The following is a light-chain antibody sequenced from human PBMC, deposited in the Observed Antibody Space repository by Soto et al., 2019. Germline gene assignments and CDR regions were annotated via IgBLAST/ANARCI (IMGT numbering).Light chain of an antibody. CDR3: QSYDGSLSGYVV. Sequence: QSVLTQPPSVSGAPGQRVTISCTGSSSNIGAGYDVHWYQQLPGTAPKLLIYVNNNRPSGVPDRFSGSKSGTSASLAITGLQAEDEADYYCQSYDGSLSGYVVFGGGTKLTVL. CDR2: VNN. CDR1: SSNIGAGYD. V-gene: IGLV1-40*01. J-gene: IGLJ2*01.